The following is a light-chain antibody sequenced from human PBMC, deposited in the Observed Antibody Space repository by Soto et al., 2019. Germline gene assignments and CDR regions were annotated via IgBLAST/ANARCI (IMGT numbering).Light chain of an antibody. V-gene: IGKV1-8*01. CDR1: QGISSH. CDR2: TAS. J-gene: IGKJ4*01. Sequence: AIRMTQSPSSFSASTGDRVTITCRASQGISSHLAWYQVKPGKAPRLLIYTASYLESGVPSRFSGSGSGTXXXLXISXLQSXDFAVYYCQQYFSYPLTFGGGTKVEIK. CDR3: QQYFSYPLT.